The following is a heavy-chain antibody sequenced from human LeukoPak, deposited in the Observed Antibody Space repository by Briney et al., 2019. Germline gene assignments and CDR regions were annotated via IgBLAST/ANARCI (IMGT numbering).Heavy chain of an antibody. V-gene: IGHV1-46*01. CDR1: GYTFTSYY. CDR2: INPSGGST. CDR3: ARDQDSSRNYYYYYMDV. Sequence: ASVKVSCKASGYTFTSYYMHWVRQAPGQGLEWMGIINPSGGSTSYAQKFQGRVTITADKSTSTAYMELSSLRSEDTAVYYCARDQDSSRNYYYYYMDVWGKGTTVTVSS. J-gene: IGHJ6*03. D-gene: IGHD6-13*01.